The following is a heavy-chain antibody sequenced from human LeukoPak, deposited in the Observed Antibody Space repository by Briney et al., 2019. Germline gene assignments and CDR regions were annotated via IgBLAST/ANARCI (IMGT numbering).Heavy chain of an antibody. CDR2: INPNSGGT. D-gene: IGHD2-2*01. CDR3: AYLGGYCSSTSCSYFDY. J-gene: IGHJ4*02. V-gene: IGHV1-2*06. CDR1: GYTFTGSY. Sequence: ASVKVSCKASGYTFTGSYIHWVRQAPGQGLEWMGRINPNSGGTNYAQKFKGRVAMTRDTSSSTAYMELSRLRSDDTAVYYCAYLGGYCSSTSCSYFDYWGQGTLVTVSS.